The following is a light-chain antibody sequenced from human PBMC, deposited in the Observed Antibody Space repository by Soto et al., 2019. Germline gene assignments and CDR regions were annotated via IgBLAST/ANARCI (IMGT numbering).Light chain of an antibody. V-gene: IGKV1-39*01. CDR1: QSISSY. CDR2: AAS. CDR3: QQSYSTPIT. Sequence: DIQITLYPSSLSASVGDRVTITCRASQSISSYLNWYQQKPGKAPKLLIYAASSLQSGVPSRFSGSGSGTDFTLTISSLQPEDFATYYCQQSYSTPITFGQGTRLEIK. J-gene: IGKJ5*01.